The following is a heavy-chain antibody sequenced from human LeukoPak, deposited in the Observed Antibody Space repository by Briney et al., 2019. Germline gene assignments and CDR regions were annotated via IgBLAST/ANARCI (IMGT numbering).Heavy chain of an antibody. Sequence: GGSLRLSCAASGFSISNDWMSWVRQAPGEGLEWVARVKSRSAGGTTDYAAPVKGRFTISRDDSKNTLYLQMNSLKTEDTAVYYCTLIQGWGSGSYYRDFWGQGTLVTVSS. D-gene: IGHD3-10*01. CDR1: GFSISNDW. CDR3: TLIQGWGSGSYYRDF. CDR2: VKSRSAGGTT. J-gene: IGHJ4*02. V-gene: IGHV3-15*01.